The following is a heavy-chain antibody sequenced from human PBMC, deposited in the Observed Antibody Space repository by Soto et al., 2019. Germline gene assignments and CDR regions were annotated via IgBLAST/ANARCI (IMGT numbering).Heavy chain of an antibody. CDR3: ARLATTVSTPNY. D-gene: IGHD4-17*01. V-gene: IGHV4-39*01. J-gene: IGHJ4*02. CDR1: GGSVSVDSYY. Sequence: PSEPLSLNCAVSGGSVSVDSYYRAWIRQPPGKGLEWIATIHYRGSTYYATSLKSRVTISIDTSKNQFSLMLASVTATDTAFYYCARLATTVSTPNYWGQGTLVTVSS. CDR2: IHYRGST.